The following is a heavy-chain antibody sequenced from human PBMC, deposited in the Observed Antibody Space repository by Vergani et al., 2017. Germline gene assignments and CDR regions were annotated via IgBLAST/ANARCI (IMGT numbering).Heavy chain of an antibody. J-gene: IGHJ6*03. D-gene: IGHD3-10*01. Sequence: QVQLVQSGAEVKKPGASVKVSCKASGYTFTGYYMHWVRQAPGQGLEWMGWINPNSGGTNYAQKFQGRVTMTRDTSISTAYMELSRLRSDDTAVYYCARSEGEILNQPYYYYYYMDVWGKGTTVTVSS. CDR3: ARSEGEILNQPYYYYYYMDV. CDR1: GYTFTGYY. V-gene: IGHV1-2*02. CDR2: INPNSGGT.